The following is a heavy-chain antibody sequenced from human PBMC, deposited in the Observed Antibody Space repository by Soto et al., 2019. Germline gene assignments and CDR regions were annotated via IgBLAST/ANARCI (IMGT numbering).Heavy chain of an antibody. D-gene: IGHD1-1*01. J-gene: IGHJ3*02. CDR1: GGSFSGYY. CDR3: VRAPPWTFDI. CDR2: INHSGST. Sequence: QVQLQQWGAGLLKPSETLSLTCAVYGGSFSGYYWSWIRQPPGKGLEWIGEINHSGSTNYNPALKSRVTISLDTSKNQFSLKLNSVTAEDTAVYYCVRAPPWTFDIWGQGTMATVS. V-gene: IGHV4-34*01.